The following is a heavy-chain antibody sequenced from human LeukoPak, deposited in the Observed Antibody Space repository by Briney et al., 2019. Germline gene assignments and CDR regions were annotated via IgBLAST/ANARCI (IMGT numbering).Heavy chain of an antibody. V-gene: IGHV3-33*01. J-gene: IGHJ4*02. Sequence: GRSLRLSCAASGFTFSSCGIHWVRQAPGKGLEWVAVIWYDGSNKYYADSVKGRFTISRDNSKNTLYLQMNSLRAEDTAVYYCARDGSSGWYWVDYWGQGTLVTVSS. CDR2: IWYDGSNK. D-gene: IGHD6-19*01. CDR1: GFTFSSCG. CDR3: ARDGSSGWYWVDY.